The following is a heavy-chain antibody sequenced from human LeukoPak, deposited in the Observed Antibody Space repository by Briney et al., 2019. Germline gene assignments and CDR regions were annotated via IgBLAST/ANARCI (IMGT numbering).Heavy chain of an antibody. J-gene: IGHJ5*02. CDR2: INCNIGDT. CDR1: GYTFTGYY. D-gene: IGHD3-10*01. CDR3: ARVNDGGVWFDP. Sequence: ASVKVSCKASGYTFTGYYMHWVRQAPGQGLEWMGWINCNIGDTNYAQNFQGRVTLTRDTSINTAYMELSSLTSDDTALYYCARVNDGGVWFDPWGQGTLVTVSS. V-gene: IGHV1-2*02.